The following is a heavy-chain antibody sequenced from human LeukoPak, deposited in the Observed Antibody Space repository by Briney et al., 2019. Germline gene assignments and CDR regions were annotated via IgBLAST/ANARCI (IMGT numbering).Heavy chain of an antibody. Sequence: SETLSLTCTVSGGSISNYYWSWIRRPPGEGLEWIGFVFYSGGTHYNPSLKSRVTMSVDTSKHQFTLELTSVTAADTAVYFCARDRSGAHQRYFDYWGQGTLVTVSS. CDR1: GGSISNYY. J-gene: IGHJ4*02. CDR3: ARDRSGAHQRYFDY. CDR2: VFYSGGT. V-gene: IGHV4-59*12. D-gene: IGHD2-15*01.